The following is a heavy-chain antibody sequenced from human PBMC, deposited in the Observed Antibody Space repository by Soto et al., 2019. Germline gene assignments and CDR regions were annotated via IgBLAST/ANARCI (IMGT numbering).Heavy chain of an antibody. CDR2: ITTEGSGA. CDR3: ARALVLYYYDSSGSPY. D-gene: IGHD3-22*01. J-gene: IGHJ4*02. V-gene: IGHV3-74*01. CDR1: GFTFSDYW. Sequence: PGGSLRLSCAASGFTFSDYWMHWVRQTPGKGLEWVARITTEGSGADYADSVRARFTISRDNARNMVYLQMWSLGAEDTAVYYCARALVLYYYDSSGSPYWGQGTLVTVSS.